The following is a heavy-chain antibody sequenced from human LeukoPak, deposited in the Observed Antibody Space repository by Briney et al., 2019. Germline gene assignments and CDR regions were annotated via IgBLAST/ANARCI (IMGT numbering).Heavy chain of an antibody. J-gene: IGHJ4*02. CDR3: SRRLDY. V-gene: IGHV3-7*01. CDR1: GFPFSDSW. CDR2: IKQDGSEK. Sequence: GGSLRLSCAASGFPFSDSWMDWVRQAPGKGMEWVANIKQDGSEKHYADSVKGRFTICRDNAKNSLFLQMNGLRAEDTAVYYCSRRLDYWGQGAPVTVSS.